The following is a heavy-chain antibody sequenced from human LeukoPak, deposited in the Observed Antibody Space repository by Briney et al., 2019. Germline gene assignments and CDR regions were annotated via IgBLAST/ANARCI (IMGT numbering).Heavy chain of an antibody. CDR2: ISSTGSYI. CDR3: ARTYRTGRIYYFDC. Sequence: GGSLRLSCVASGFTFSAYSMNWVRQAPGKGLEWVSSISSTGSYIYYADSVKGRFTISRDNAKNSLYLLMNSLRAEDTAVYYCARTYRTGRIYYFDCWGQGTLVTVSS. J-gene: IGHJ4*02. CDR1: GFTFSAYS. D-gene: IGHD1-14*01. V-gene: IGHV3-21*01.